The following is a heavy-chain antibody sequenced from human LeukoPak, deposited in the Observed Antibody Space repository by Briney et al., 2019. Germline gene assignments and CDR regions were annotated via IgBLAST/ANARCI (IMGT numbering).Heavy chain of an antibody. CDR3: AREHHITIFGVANAFDI. Sequence: GALRLSCAASGFTFSSYAMSWVRQAPGKGLEWVSAISGSGGDTYYADSVKGRFTISRDNSKNTLYLQMNSLRAEDTAVYYCAREHHITIFGVANAFDIWGQGTMVTVSS. V-gene: IGHV3-23*01. D-gene: IGHD3-3*01. CDR1: GFTFSSYA. J-gene: IGHJ3*02. CDR2: ISGSGGDT.